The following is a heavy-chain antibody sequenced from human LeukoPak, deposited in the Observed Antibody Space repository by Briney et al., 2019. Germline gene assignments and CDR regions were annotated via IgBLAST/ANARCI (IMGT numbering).Heavy chain of an antibody. D-gene: IGHD7-27*01. Sequence: ASVKVSCKASGYTFTSYGISWVRQAPGQGLEWMGWISAYNGNTNYAQKLQGRVTMTTDTSTSTAYMELRSLRSDDTAVYYCARDNWAYRAGFRGDYWGQGTLVTVSS. CDR2: ISAYNGNT. J-gene: IGHJ4*02. CDR1: GYTFTSYG. CDR3: ARDNWAYRAGFRGDY. V-gene: IGHV1-18*01.